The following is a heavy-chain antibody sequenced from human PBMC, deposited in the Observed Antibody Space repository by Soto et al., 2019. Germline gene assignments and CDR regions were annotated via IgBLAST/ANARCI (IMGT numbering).Heavy chain of an antibody. Sequence: SGPTLVNPTHSLTLSCTFSGFSLRTHGVVVGWFRQPPGKALELLALIYWNDDQRYSPSLRGRLTITKDTSKNQVVLTMTNMGPVDTATYYCAHDVPPTRNWFDPWGQGTLVTVSS. CDR3: AHDVPPTRNWFDP. CDR2: IYWNDDQ. CDR1: GFSLRTHGVV. V-gene: IGHV2-5*01. D-gene: IGHD6-6*01. J-gene: IGHJ5*02.